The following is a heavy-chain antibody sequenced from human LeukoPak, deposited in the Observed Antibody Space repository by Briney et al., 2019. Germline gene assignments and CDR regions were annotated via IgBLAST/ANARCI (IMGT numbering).Heavy chain of an antibody. D-gene: IGHD3-10*01. CDR2: IYYSGST. Sequence: PSETLSLTCTVSGGSISSSSYYWGWIRQPPGKGLEWSGSIYYSGSTYYNPSLKSRVTISVNTSKNQFSLKLSSVTAADTAVYYCARGESYGSGRFAYYYYYYYMDVWGKGTTVTVSS. V-gene: IGHV4-39*07. J-gene: IGHJ6*03. CDR1: GGSISSSSYY. CDR3: ARGESYGSGRFAYYYYYYYMDV.